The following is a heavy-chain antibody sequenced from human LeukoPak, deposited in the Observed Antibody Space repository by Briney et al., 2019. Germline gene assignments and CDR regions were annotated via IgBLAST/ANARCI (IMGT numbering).Heavy chain of an antibody. CDR1: GGSFSGYY. CDR2: INHSGST. CDR3: ARAGLRYFDWLFVSDYYYMDV. V-gene: IGHV4-34*01. J-gene: IGHJ6*03. D-gene: IGHD3-9*01. Sequence: PSETLSLTCAVYGGSFSGYYWSWIRQPPGKGLEWIGEINHSGSTNYNPSLKSRVTISVDTSKNQFSLKLSSVTAADTAVYYCARAGLRYFDWLFVSDYYYMDVWGKGTTVTISS.